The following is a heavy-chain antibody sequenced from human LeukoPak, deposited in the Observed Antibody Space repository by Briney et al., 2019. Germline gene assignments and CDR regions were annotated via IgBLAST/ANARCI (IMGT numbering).Heavy chain of an antibody. D-gene: IGHD2-21*02. V-gene: IGHV4-34*01. J-gene: IGHJ3*02. CDR3: ARGVVTDRPDAFDI. CDR2: DGNSGGT. CDR1: GGSLNGYY. Sequence: SETLSLTCAVYGGSLNGYYWSWLRQPPGKGLEWIGEDGNSGGTKFNPSLKSRVTISVDTSKNQFSLKLSSVAAADTAVYYRARGVVTDRPDAFDIWGQGTMVAVSS.